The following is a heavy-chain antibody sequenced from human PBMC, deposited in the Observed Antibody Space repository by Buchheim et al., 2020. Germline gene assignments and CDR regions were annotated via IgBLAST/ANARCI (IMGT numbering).Heavy chain of an antibody. CDR3: TTDLVSVYGSGSPTYHYYGMDV. CDR1: GLTFSNAW. CDR2: IKSKSDGGTT. Sequence: EVQLVESGGGLVKPGGSLRLSCAASGLTFSNAWMNWVRQTAGKGLEWVGRIKSKSDGGTTDYAAPVKGRFTISRDDSKNTLYLQMNSLKTEDTAVYYCTTDLVSVYGSGSPTYHYYGMDVWGQGTT. J-gene: IGHJ6*02. D-gene: IGHD3-10*01. V-gene: IGHV3-15*01.